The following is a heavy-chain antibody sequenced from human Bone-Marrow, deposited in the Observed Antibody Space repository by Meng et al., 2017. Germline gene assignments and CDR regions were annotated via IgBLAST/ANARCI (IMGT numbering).Heavy chain of an antibody. J-gene: IGHJ4*02. CDR1: GFTFSSYA. CDR3: ARGKYYYGSGSYYNRYYFDY. D-gene: IGHD3-10*01. V-gene: IGHV3-30*04. CDR2: ISYDGSNK. Sequence: GGSLRLSCAASGFTFSSYAMHWVRQAPGKGLEWVAVISYDGSNKYYADSVKGRFTISRDNSKNTLYLQMNSLRAEDTAVYYCARGKYYYGSGSYYNRYYFDYWGQGTLVTVSS.